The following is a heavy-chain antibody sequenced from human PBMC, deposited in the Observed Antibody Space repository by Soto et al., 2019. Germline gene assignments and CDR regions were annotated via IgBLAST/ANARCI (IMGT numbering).Heavy chain of an antibody. CDR1: GGSISSYY. V-gene: IGHV4-4*07. CDR2: IYTSGST. J-gene: IGHJ6*02. Sequence: SETLSLTCTVSGGSISSYYWSWIRQPAGKGLEWIGRIYTSGSTNYNPSLKSRVTMSVDTSKNQFSPKLSSVTAADTAVYYCARMGGYYEYYYYGMDVWGQGTTVTVSS. CDR3: ARMGGYYEYYYYGMDV. D-gene: IGHD3-3*01.